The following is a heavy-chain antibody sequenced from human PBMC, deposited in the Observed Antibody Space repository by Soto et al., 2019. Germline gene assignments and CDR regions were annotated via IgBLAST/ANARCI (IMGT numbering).Heavy chain of an antibody. CDR3: AIDREYNWNYNWFDP. CDR1: GYTFTSYG. Sequence: QVQLVQSGAEVKKPGASVMVSCKASGYTFTSYGISWVRQAPGQELEWMGWIRTYNGNTNFTQKLQGRVTMTTDTPTSTAYMELRSLRSDDTAVYYCAIDREYNWNYNWFDPWGQGTLVTVSS. V-gene: IGHV1-18*01. D-gene: IGHD1-7*01. CDR2: IRTYNGNT. J-gene: IGHJ5*02.